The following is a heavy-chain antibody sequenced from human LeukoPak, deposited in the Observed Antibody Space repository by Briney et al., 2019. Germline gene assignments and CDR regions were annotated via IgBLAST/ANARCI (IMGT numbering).Heavy chain of an antibody. CDR1: GGSISSYY. CDR3: ARVGDATTGFDYFDY. Sequence: SETLSLTCTFSGGSISSYYWSWIRQPAGKGLEWIGRIYTSGSTNYNPSLKSRVTMSVDTSKNQFSLKLSSVTAADTAVYYCARVGDATTGFDYFDYWGQGTLVTVSS. J-gene: IGHJ4*02. CDR2: IYTSGST. D-gene: IGHD1-26*01. V-gene: IGHV4-4*07.